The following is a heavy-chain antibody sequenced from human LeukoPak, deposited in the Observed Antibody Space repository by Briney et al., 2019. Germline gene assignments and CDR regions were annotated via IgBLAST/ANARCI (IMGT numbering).Heavy chain of an antibody. CDR1: GGSISNFY. Sequence: SETLSLTCTVSGGSISNFYWSWIRQPAGKGLEWIGRIYSSGRTNYKSSLKSRVAMSIDTSNNQFSLKLSSVTAADTAVYYCARDLPSYYFDSGNMFDPWGQGTLVTVSS. D-gene: IGHD3-10*01. J-gene: IGHJ5*02. CDR2: IYSSGRT. V-gene: IGHV4-4*07. CDR3: ARDLPSYYFDSGNMFDP.